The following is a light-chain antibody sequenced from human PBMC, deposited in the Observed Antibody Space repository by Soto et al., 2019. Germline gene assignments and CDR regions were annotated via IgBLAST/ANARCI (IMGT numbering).Light chain of an antibody. CDR3: QQYTSYPWT. CDR2: KAS. J-gene: IGKJ1*01. CDR1: QSISSW. Sequence: DIQMTQSPSTLSASVGDRVTITCRASQSISSWLAWYQQKPGKAPKLLIYKASSLESGVPSRFSGSGSGTEFTLTISSLQPDDFATYYCQQYTSYPWTFGQGTKVDIX. V-gene: IGKV1-5*03.